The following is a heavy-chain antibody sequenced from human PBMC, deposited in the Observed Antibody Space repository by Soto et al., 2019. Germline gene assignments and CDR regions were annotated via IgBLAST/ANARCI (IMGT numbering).Heavy chain of an antibody. CDR2: ISGSGNPI. V-gene: IGHV3-21*01. CDR3: ARDVTLVRDHDAFDI. Sequence: EVQLVESGGGLVKPGGSLRLSCAASGFTFSSYSMNWVRQAPGKGLEWVSSISGSGNPIYSADSVKGRFTFSRDNAKNSLYLQMNSLRAEDTAVYYCARDVTLVRDHDAFDIWGQGTMVTVSS. D-gene: IGHD6-6*01. CDR1: GFTFSSYS. J-gene: IGHJ3*02.